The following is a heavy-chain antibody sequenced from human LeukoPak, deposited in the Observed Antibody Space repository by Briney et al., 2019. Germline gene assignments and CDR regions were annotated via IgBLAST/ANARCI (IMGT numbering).Heavy chain of an antibody. Sequence: SETLSLTCTVSGGSISSSSYYWGWIRQPPGKGLEWIGYIYYSGSTNYNPSLKSRVTISVDTSKNQFSLKLSSVTAADTAVYYCARAMEQQLVQGFDYWGQGTLVTVSS. CDR2: IYYSGST. CDR3: ARAMEQQLVQGFDY. V-gene: IGHV4-61*05. J-gene: IGHJ4*02. CDR1: GGSISSSSYY. D-gene: IGHD6-13*01.